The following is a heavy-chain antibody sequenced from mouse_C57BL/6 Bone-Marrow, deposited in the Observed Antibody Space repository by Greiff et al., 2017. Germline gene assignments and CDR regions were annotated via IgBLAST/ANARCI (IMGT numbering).Heavy chain of an antibody. Sequence: QVQLKQSGAELVKPGASVKISCKASGYAFSSYWMNWVKQRPGKGLEWIGQIYPGDGDTNYNGKFKGKATLTADKSSSTAYMQLSSLTSEDSAVYFCARLSITTVVAFNWGQGTTRTVSS. V-gene: IGHV1-80*01. CDR3: ARLSITTVVAFN. J-gene: IGHJ2*01. CDR2: IYPGDGDT. CDR1: GYAFSSYW. D-gene: IGHD1-1*01.